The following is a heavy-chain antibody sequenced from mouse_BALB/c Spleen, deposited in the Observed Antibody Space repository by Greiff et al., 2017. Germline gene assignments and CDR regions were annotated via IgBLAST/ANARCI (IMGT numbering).Heavy chain of an antibody. V-gene: IGHV1-5*01. CDR1: GYTFTSYW. CDR2: IYPGNCDT. Sequence: EVQLQQSGTVLARPGASVKMSCKASGYTFTSYWMHWVKQRPGQGLEWIGAIYPGNCDTSYNQKFKGKAKLTAVTSTSTAYMELSSLTNEDSAVYYCTRANWDWFAYWGQGTLVTVSA. J-gene: IGHJ3*01. D-gene: IGHD4-1*01. CDR3: TRANWDWFAY.